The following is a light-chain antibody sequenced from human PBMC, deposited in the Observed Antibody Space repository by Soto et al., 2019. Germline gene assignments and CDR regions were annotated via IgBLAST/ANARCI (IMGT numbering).Light chain of an antibody. CDR1: SSDVGSHDL. CDR2: DVS. Sequence: QSALTQPASVSGSPGQSIAISCTGTSSDVGSHDLVSWYQQQSGKVPKLIIYDVSSRPSGVSNRFSGSKSGNTASLTISGLQAEVEDDYYCSSFTSTTTYVFGTGTKLTVL. V-gene: IGLV2-14*02. CDR3: SSFTSTTTYV. J-gene: IGLJ1*01.